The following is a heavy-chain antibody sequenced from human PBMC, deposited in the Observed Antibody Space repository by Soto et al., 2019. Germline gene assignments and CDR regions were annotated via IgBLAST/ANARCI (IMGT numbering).Heavy chain of an antibody. CDR1: GFSISGFY. CDR2: IKPNTDDT. V-gene: IGHV1-2*02. D-gene: IGHD2-15*01. CDR3: ARSPYSLEADGQHYYYGMDL. J-gene: IGHJ6*02. Sequence: QVQLVQSRAAVKRPGASVKVSCEPSGFSISGFYLHWVRQAPGQGLEWMGWIKPNTDDTGYAQKFQGRVTLTWDTSSSAGYLDLSRLRSDDTAVYYCARSPYSLEADGQHYYYGMDLWGLGTTVTVSS.